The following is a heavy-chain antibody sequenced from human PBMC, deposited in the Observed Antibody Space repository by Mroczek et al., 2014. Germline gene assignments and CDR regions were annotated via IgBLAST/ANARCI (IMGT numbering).Heavy chain of an antibody. V-gene: IGHV1-8*01. D-gene: IGHD2-2*01. CDR2: MNPNSGNT. Sequence: QVQLVQSGAEVKKPGASVKVSCKASGYTFTSYDINWVRQATGQGLEWMGWMNPNSGNTGYAQKFQGRVTMTRNTSISTAYMELSSLRSEDTAVYYCARPVVPAATNWFDPWGQGTLVTVSS. J-gene: IGHJ5*02. CDR1: GYTFTSYD. CDR3: ARPVVPAATNWFDP.